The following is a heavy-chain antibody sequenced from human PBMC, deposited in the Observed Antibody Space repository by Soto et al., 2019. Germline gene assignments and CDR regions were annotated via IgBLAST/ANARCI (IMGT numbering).Heavy chain of an antibody. D-gene: IGHD3-9*01. CDR1: GGSFSGYY. CDR2: INDRGSI. V-gene: IGHV4-34*01. CDR3: ARESHDMLTGPPWVWYFDL. Sequence: QVQLQQWGAGPLRPLETLSLTCGVSGGSFSGYYWAWIRQSPGKGLEWIGEINDRGSINYNPSLKSRVSISVDTSKNHYSLKLWSVTAADTAVYYCARESHDMLTGPPWVWYFDLWGRGTLVTVSS. J-gene: IGHJ2*01.